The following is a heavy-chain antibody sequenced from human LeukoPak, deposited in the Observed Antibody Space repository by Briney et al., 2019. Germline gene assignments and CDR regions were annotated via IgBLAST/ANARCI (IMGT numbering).Heavy chain of an antibody. CDR2: INHSGST. J-gene: IGHJ4*02. Sequence: SETLSLTCTVSGGSISTSNYYWGWIRQPPGKGLEWIGEINHSGSTNYNPSLKSRVTISVDTSKNQFSLKLSSVTAADTAVYYCASSGWSHENDYWGQGTLVTVSS. CDR3: ASSGWSHENDY. D-gene: IGHD6-19*01. CDR1: GGSISTSNYY. V-gene: IGHV4-39*07.